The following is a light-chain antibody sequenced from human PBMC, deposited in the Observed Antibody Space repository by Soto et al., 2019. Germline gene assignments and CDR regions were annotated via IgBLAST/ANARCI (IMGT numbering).Light chain of an antibody. Sequence: DILMTQSPSSLSASVGDRVTITCQASQGISSYLNLYQQKQGKAPELLIYDVSNLDTRFPSRFSGGGSGTNFTLTISSVQPEDFATYYCQQVRHLPHPFGQGTRLE. CDR1: QGISSY. V-gene: IGKV1-33*01. CDR3: QQVRHLPHP. J-gene: IGKJ5*01. CDR2: DVS.